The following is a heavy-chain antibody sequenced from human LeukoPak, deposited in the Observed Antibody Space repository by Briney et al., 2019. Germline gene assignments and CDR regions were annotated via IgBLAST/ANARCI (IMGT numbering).Heavy chain of an antibody. D-gene: IGHD3-16*01. CDR2: ISSGAVSI. Sequence: GGSLRLSCLASGFTFKSYVMTWVRQGPGKGLEWVSAISSGAVSIFYADSVKGRFTISRDNSKNTLYLQMNSLRAEDTAIYYCARIDASGNLGGIDYWGQGTLVTVSS. V-gene: IGHV3-23*01. CDR3: ARIDASGNLGGIDY. CDR1: GFTFKSYV. J-gene: IGHJ4*02.